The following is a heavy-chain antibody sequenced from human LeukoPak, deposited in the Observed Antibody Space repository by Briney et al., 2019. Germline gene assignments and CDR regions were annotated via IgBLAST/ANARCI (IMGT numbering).Heavy chain of an antibody. Sequence: SETLSLTCTVSGYSISSGYYWGWIRRPPGKGLEWIGSIYHSGSTYYNPSLKSRVTISVDTSKNQFSLKLSSVTAADTAVYYCATRIVGRWFDPWGQGTLVTVSS. J-gene: IGHJ5*02. D-gene: IGHD2-15*01. CDR2: IYHSGST. CDR3: ATRIVGRWFDP. CDR1: GYSISSGYY. V-gene: IGHV4-38-2*02.